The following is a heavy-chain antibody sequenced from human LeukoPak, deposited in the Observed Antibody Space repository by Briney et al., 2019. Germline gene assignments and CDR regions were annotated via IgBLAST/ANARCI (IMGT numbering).Heavy chain of an antibody. J-gene: IGHJ4*02. D-gene: IGHD3-22*01. CDR3: ARCYYDSSGFPFDY. CDR2: IYHSGST. CDR1: GYSISSGYY. V-gene: IGHV4-38-2*02. Sequence: SETLSLTCTVSGYSISSGYYWGWIRQPPGKGLEWIGSIYHSGSTYYNPSLKSRVTISVDTSKNQFSLKLSSVTAADTAVYYCARCYYDSSGFPFDYWGQGTLVTVSS.